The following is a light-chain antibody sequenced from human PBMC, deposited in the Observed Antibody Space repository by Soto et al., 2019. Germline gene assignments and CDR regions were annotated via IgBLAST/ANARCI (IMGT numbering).Light chain of an antibody. V-gene: IGKV1-5*03. CDR1: QSISSW. J-gene: IGKJ1*01. CDR3: QQYNSYSRT. CDR2: KAS. Sequence: DIPMTQSPSTLSASIGDRVTITCRASQSISSWLAWYQQKPGTAPKLLIYKASDLESGVPSRFSGSGSGTEFTLTISSLQPDDIATYYCQQYNSYSRTFGQGTKVEIK.